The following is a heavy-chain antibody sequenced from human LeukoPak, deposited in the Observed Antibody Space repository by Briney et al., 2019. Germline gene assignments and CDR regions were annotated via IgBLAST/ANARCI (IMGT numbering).Heavy chain of an antibody. D-gene: IGHD4-17*01. CDR1: GFIVNSNY. J-gene: IGHJ5*02. CDR2: IYSGGGT. V-gene: IGHV3-53*01. CDR3: ARGVGTVTSRGSGFDP. Sequence: GGSLRLSCAASGFIVNSNYMSWVRQAPGKGLEWLSVIYSGGGTYYADSVKGRFTISRDNFKNTLYLQMNSLRVADTAMYYCARGVGTVTSRGSGFDPWGQGTLVTVSS.